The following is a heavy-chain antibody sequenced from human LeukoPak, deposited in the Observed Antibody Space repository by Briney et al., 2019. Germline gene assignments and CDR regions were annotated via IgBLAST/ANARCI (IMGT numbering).Heavy chain of an antibody. V-gene: IGHV3-23*01. D-gene: IGHD3-10*01. CDR2: ISGSGGST. Sequence: QPGGSLRLSCAASGFTFSSYAMSWVRQAPGKGLEWVSAISGSGGSTYYADSVKGRFTISRDNSKNTLYLQMNSLRAEDTAVYYFAKDFFGSGSYPSFDYWGQGTLGTVPS. CDR1: GFTFSSYA. J-gene: IGHJ4*02. CDR3: AKDFFGSGSYPSFDY.